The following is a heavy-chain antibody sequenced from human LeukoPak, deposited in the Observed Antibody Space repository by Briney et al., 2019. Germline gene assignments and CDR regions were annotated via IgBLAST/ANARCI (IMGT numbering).Heavy chain of an antibody. CDR1: GYTFTSYH. J-gene: IGHJ6*02. CDR3: ARGMFDNSGHYYYFYYALDV. V-gene: IGHV1-8*01. Sequence: ASVKVSCKASGYTFTSYHIDWVRQAPGQGPEWMGWMNAKSGHTGYAQNLEGRVTMTRDTSTNTAYMELRGLRSGDTAVYFCARGMFDNSGHYYYFYYALDVWGQGTTVTVSS. CDR2: MNAKSGHT. D-gene: IGHD3-22*01.